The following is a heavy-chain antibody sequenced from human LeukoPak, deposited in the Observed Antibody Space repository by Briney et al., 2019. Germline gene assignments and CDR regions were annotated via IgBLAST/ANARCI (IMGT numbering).Heavy chain of an antibody. CDR1: GFTFSSYA. CDR2: ISGSGGST. CDR3: AKTRAAGTFYFDY. D-gene: IGHD6-13*01. J-gene: IGHJ4*02. Sequence: GGSLRLSCAASGFTFSSYAMSWVRQAPGKGLEWVSAISGSGGSTYYADSVKGRFTISRDNSKNTLYLQMNSLGAEDTAVYYCAKTRAAGTFYFDYWGQGTLVTVSS. V-gene: IGHV3-23*01.